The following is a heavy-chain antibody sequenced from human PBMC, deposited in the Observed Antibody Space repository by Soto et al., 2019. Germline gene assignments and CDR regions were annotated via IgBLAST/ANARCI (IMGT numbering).Heavy chain of an antibody. CDR1: GGSISSGGYY. J-gene: IGHJ4*02. V-gene: IGHV4-31*03. CDR3: AARSGYSGYFDY. Sequence: TSETLSLTCTVSGGSISSGGYYWSWIRQHPGKGLEWIGYIYYSGSTYYNPSLKSRVTISVDTSKNQFSLKLSSVTAADTAVYYCAARSGYSGYFDYWGQGTLVTVSS. D-gene: IGHD3-22*01. CDR2: IYYSGST.